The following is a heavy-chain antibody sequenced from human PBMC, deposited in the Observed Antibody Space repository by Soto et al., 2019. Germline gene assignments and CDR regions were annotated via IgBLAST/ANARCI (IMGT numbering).Heavy chain of an antibody. CDR1: GYTFTSYG. CDR2: ISAYNGNT. CDR3: ASGENGSGTYRYYYGMDF. J-gene: IGHJ6*02. Sequence: ASVKVSCKASGYTFTSYGISWVRQAPGQGLEWMGWISAYNGNTKYAQNFQGRVTMTTDTSTSTAYMEVRSLRSDDTAVYYCASGENGSGTYRYYYGMDFWGQGTTVTVSS. D-gene: IGHD3-10*01. V-gene: IGHV1-18*04.